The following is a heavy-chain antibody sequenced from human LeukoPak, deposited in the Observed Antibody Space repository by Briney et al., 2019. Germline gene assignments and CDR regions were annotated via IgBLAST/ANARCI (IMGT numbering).Heavy chain of an antibody. CDR1: GGSFNGYY. Sequence: PSETLSLTCAVYGGSFNGYYWSWIRQPPGKGLEWIGEINHSGSTNYNPSLKSRVTISVDTSKNQFSLKLSSVTAADTAVYYCARVFRRAAKGLDYWGQGTLVTVSS. CDR3: ARVFRRAAKGLDY. V-gene: IGHV4-34*01. D-gene: IGHD2-21*01. J-gene: IGHJ4*02. CDR2: INHSGST.